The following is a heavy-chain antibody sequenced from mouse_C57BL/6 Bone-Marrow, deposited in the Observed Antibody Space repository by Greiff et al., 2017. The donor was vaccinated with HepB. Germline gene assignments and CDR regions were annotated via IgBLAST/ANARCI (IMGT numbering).Heavy chain of an antibody. CDR3: SRDRFDYYFDY. CDR1: GFTFSTSG. D-gene: IGHD2-14*01. J-gene: IGHJ2*01. CDR2: INTGGTYT. V-gene: IGHV5-6*01. Sequence: DVQLQESGGDLVRPGGSLKLSCAASGFTFSTSGMSWVRQTPDKRLEWVATINTGGTYTYYADSVRGRFTISKDSAKNTLFLLMSSLRSEDSGIYYCSRDRFDYYFDYWGQGTTLTVSS.